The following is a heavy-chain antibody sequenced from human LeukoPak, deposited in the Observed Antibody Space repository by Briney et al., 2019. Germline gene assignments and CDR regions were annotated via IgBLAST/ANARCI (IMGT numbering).Heavy chain of an antibody. CDR2: ISSSSSAK. Sequence: GGSLRLSCAGSGFTFSSYAMSWVRQAPGKGLEWVSYISSSSSAKNYADFVKGRFTISRDNAKSSLFLQMNNLRVEDTAVYYCARGGAARPDYWGQGTLVTVSS. V-gene: IGHV3-48*01. CDR3: ARGGAARPDY. CDR1: GFTFSSYA. D-gene: IGHD6-6*01. J-gene: IGHJ4*02.